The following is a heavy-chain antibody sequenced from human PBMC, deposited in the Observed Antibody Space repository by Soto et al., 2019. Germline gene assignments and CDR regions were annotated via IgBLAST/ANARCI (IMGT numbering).Heavy chain of an antibody. CDR2: IVVGSGNT. D-gene: IGHD2-2*01. V-gene: IGHV1-58*02. CDR3: AAFYCSSTSCFPTADY. CDR1: GFTFTSSA. Sequence: GASVKVSCKASGFTFTSSAMQWVRQARGQRLEWIGWIVVGSGNTNYAQKFQERVTITRDMSTSTAYMELSSLRSEDTAVYYCAAFYCSSTSCFPTADYWGQGTLVTVSS. J-gene: IGHJ4*02.